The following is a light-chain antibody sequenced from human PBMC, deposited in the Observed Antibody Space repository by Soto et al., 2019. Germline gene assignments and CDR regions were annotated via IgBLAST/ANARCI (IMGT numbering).Light chain of an antibody. CDR1: PDISNY. J-gene: IGKJ1*01. CDR2: DAS. Sequence: DIQMTQSPSSLSASVGDRVTVTCQASPDISNYLNWYQHKAGKAPKLLISDASNLQTGVPSRFSGSGSGTDFTFTTSSLQHEDIATYYCPQYHDLFPWTFGQGTKLEI. CDR3: PQYHDLFPWT. V-gene: IGKV1-33*01.